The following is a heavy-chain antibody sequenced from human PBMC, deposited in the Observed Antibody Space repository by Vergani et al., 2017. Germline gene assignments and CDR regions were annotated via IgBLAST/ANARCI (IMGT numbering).Heavy chain of an antibody. V-gene: IGHV4-61*02. D-gene: IGHD6-13*01. J-gene: IGHJ5*02. CDR1: GGSISSGSYY. Sequence: QVQLQESGPGLVKPSQTLSLTCTVSGGSISSGSYYWSWIRQPAGKGLEWIGRIYTSGRTNYNPSLKSRVTISVDTSKNQFSLKLGPVTAEDTVVYYCARGHGSSWYREAGWFDPWGQGTLVTVSS. CDR2: IYTSGRT. CDR3: ARGHGSSWYREAGWFDP.